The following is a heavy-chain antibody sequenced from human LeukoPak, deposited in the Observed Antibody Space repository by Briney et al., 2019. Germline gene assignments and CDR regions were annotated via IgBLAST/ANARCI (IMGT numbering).Heavy chain of an antibody. CDR2: IYYSGST. CDR1: GGSISGYY. D-gene: IGHD3-22*01. Sequence: SETLSLTCTVSGGSISGYYWSWIRQPPGKGLEWIGYIYYSGSTNYNPSLKSRVTISVDTSKNQFSLKLSSVTAADTAVHYCARGGGSTDYYDSSGYFWGQGTLVTVSS. CDR3: ARGGGSTDYYDSSGYF. J-gene: IGHJ4*02. V-gene: IGHV4-59*01.